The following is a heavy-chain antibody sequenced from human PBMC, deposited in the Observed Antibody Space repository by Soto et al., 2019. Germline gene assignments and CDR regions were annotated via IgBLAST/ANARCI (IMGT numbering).Heavy chain of an antibody. CDR1: GFTFRSYA. CDR2: ITDNGSST. J-gene: IGHJ4*02. Sequence: HPGGSLRLSCSASGFTFRSYAMHWVRQAPGKGLEYVSAITDNGSSTYYADSVKGRFTISRDNSKNTLYLQMSSLRAEDTAVYYCVSFGSVRVAATDYWGQGTLVTVSS. D-gene: IGHD2-15*01. CDR3: VSFGSVRVAATDY. V-gene: IGHV3-64D*08.